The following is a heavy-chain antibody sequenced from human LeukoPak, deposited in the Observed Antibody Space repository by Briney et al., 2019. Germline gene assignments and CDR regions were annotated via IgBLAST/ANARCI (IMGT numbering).Heavy chain of an antibody. CDR2: IRGGGDT. CDR1: GFTFTNNA. Sequence: PGGSLRLSCAASGFTFTNNALSWFRQAPGKGLEWVSDIRGGGDTYYADSVKGRFTISRDNSKNTLYLQMNSLRAEDMAVYYCAKFGDYYYYGMDVWGQGTTVTVSS. V-gene: IGHV3-23*01. CDR3: AKFGDYYYYGMDV. J-gene: IGHJ6*02. D-gene: IGHD3-10*01.